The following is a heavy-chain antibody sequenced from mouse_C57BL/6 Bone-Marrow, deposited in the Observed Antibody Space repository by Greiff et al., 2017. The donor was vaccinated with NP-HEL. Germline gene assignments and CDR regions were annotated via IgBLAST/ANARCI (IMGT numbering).Heavy chain of an antibody. Sequence: QVQLQQSGAELARPGASVKLSCKASGYTFTSYGISWVKQRTGQGLEWIGEIYPRSGNTYYNEKFKGKATLTADKSSSTAYMELRSLTSEDSAVYFCANYYGSSYGYFDVGGTGTTVTVSS. CDR3: ANYYGSSYGYFDV. V-gene: IGHV1-81*01. CDR1: GYTFTSYG. CDR2: IYPRSGNT. D-gene: IGHD1-1*01. J-gene: IGHJ1*03.